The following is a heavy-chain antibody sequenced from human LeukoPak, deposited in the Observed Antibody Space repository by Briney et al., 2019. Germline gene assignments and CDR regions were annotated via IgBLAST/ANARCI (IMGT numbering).Heavy chain of an antibody. J-gene: IGHJ4*02. CDR3: AKEQRIRHCSEGVCMEGYYFDY. CDR1: GFPFNMFA. CDR2: LSRGGGTT. Sequence: GGSLRLSCTGSGFPFNMFAMTWVRQAPGQGLEWVSGLSRGGGTTSYADSVKGRFTISRDASKSMVFLRMNDLRPDDTAVYYCAKEQRIRHCSEGVCMEGYYFDYWGQGSLVTVSS. V-gene: IGHV3-23*01. D-gene: IGHD2-8*01.